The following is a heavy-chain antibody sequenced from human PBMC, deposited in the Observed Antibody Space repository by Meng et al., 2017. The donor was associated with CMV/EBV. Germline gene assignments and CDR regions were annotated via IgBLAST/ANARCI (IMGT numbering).Heavy chain of an antibody. Sequence: VQLQESGPGPVKPSETLSLTCTVSGGSISSYYWSWIRQPAGKGLEWIGRIYTSGSTNYNPSLKSRVTMSVDTSKNQFSLKLSSVTAADTAVYYCARGGLYYYDSSGHFDYWGQGTLVTVSS. J-gene: IGHJ4*02. V-gene: IGHV4-4*07. CDR2: IYTSGST. CDR3: ARGGLYYYDSSGHFDY. CDR1: GGSISSYY. D-gene: IGHD3-22*01.